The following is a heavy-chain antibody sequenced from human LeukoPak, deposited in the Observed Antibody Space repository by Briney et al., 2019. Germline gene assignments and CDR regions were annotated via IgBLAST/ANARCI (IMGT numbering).Heavy chain of an antibody. Sequence: ASVKVSCKASGYTFTNSYIHWVRQAPGQVLEWMGLINPDGGNTNYAQNFQGRVAINRDTSATTAYMELSSLRSDDTALYYCAREWLSSGDSHYSHWGQGTLVTVSS. CDR2: INPDGGNT. J-gene: IGHJ4*02. D-gene: IGHD2-15*01. V-gene: IGHV1-46*01. CDR3: AREWLSSGDSHYSH. CDR1: GYTFTNSY.